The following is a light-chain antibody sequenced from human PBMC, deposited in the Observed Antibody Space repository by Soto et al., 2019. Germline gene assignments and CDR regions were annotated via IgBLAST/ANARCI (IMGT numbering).Light chain of an antibody. CDR1: QSVSSSY. J-gene: IGKJ1*01. CDR2: DAA. V-gene: IGKV3-20*01. CDR3: QQYGSSPPT. Sequence: TLSAVTLSLSPGERAALSCSARQSVSSSYLAWYQQKPGQTVRLLIFDAASSSTCMPDRLSGSGCGTDVSLIIIRLEPEDVVVYYCQQYGSSPPTFGQRTKVDIK.